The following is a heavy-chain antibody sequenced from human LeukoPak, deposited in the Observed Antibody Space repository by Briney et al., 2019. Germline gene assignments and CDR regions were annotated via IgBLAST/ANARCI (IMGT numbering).Heavy chain of an antibody. CDR1: GGSISSYY. J-gene: IGHJ3*02. D-gene: IGHD6-6*01. V-gene: IGHV4-59*01. CDR2: IYYSGST. CDR3: AREVEYSSSGYAFDI. Sequence: PSETLSLTCTVSGGSISSYYWSWIRQPPGKGLEWIGYIYYSGSTNYNPSLKSRVTISVDTSKNQFSLKLSSVTAADTAVYYCAREVEYSSSGYAFDIWGQGTMVTVSS.